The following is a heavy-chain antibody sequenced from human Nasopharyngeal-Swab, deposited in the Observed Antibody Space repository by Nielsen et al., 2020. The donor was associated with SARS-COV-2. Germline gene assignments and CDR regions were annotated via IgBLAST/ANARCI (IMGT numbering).Heavy chain of an antibody. V-gene: IGHV3-23*01. D-gene: IGHD3-22*01. Sequence: GESLKISCTASGFTFGDYAMSWVRQAPGKGLEWVSAISGSGGSTYYADSVKGRFTISRDNSKNTLYLQMNSLRAEDTAVYYCAKDLSYYYDSSGGGMDVWGQGTTVTVSS. CDR1: GFTFGDYA. J-gene: IGHJ6*02. CDR2: ISGSGGST. CDR3: AKDLSYYYDSSGGGMDV.